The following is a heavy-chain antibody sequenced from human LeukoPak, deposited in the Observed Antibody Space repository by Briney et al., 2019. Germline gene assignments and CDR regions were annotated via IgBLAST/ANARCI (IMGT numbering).Heavy chain of an antibody. CDR2: VSTNNSNT. D-gene: IGHD3-22*01. V-gene: IGHV1-18*04. Sequence: ASVKVSCKASGYTFTGYYMHWVRQAPGQGLEWMGWVSTNNSNTNYAQKIQGRVAMTTDTSTSTGYMDLRTLRSEDTAVYYCVISYYDATGYYDYWGQETLVSVSS. J-gene: IGHJ4*02. CDR1: GYTFTGYY. CDR3: VISYYDATGYYDY.